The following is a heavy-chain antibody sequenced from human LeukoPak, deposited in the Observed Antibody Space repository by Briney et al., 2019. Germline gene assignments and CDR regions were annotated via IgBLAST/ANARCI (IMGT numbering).Heavy chain of an antibody. V-gene: IGHV5-51*01. D-gene: IGHD6-19*01. Sequence: LGESLKIPCKGSGYSFTSYWIAWVRQMPGKGLEWMGIIYPDDSDTRYSPSFQGQVTITADKSISTAYLQWSSLKASDNAMYYCARQRRSSGWPNDYWGQGTLVTVSS. CDR2: IYPDDSDT. CDR3: ARQRRSSGWPNDY. CDR1: GYSFTSYW. J-gene: IGHJ4*02.